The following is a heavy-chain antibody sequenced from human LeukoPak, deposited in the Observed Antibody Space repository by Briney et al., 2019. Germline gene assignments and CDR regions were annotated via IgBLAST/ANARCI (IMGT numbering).Heavy chain of an antibody. CDR3: YSGSYEGGAFDI. D-gene: IGHD1-26*01. J-gene: IGHJ3*02. CDR1: GFTFSSYG. CDR2: ISYDGSNK. Sequence: PGRSLRLSCAASGFTFSSYGMHWVRQAPGKGLEWVAVISYDGSNKYYADSVKGRFTISRDNSKNTLYLQMNSLRAEDTAVYYCYSGSYEGGAFDIWGQGTMVTVSS. V-gene: IGHV3-30*03.